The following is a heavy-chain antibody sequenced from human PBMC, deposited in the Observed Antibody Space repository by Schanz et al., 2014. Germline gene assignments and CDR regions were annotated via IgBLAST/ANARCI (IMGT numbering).Heavy chain of an antibody. CDR2: VPFDGSQK. CDR3: AKGRFGELSAFDI. Sequence: VQLVESGGGLVQPGGSLRLSCGSSGFTFSPYWMHWVRQAPGKGLEWVAFVPFDGSQKFYADSVKGRFTISRDNSKNTLYLQMNSLRAEDTAVYYCAKGRFGELSAFDIWGQGTMVTVAS. D-gene: IGHD3-10*01. CDR1: GFTFSPYW. J-gene: IGHJ3*02. V-gene: IGHV3-30*02.